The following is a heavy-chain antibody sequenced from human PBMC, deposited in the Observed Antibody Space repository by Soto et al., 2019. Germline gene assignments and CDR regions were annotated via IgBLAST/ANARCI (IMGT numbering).Heavy chain of an antibody. V-gene: IGHV4-39*01. CDR2: IYYSGST. CDR1: GGSISSSSYY. J-gene: IGHJ4*02. CDR3: ARTLWFGEYSGYYFDY. D-gene: IGHD3-10*01. Sequence: SETLSLTCTVSGGSISSSSYYWGWIRQPPGKGLEWIGSIYYSGSTYYNPSLKSRVTISVDTSKNQFSLKLSSVTAADTAVYYCARTLWFGEYSGYYFDYWGQGTLVTVSS.